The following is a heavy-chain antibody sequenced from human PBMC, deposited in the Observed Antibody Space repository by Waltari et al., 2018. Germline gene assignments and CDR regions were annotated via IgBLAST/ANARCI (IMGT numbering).Heavy chain of an antibody. V-gene: IGHV3-23*01. J-gene: IGHJ5*02. D-gene: IGHD3-10*01. CDR2: IRGIGGST. CDR1: GFTFSSYA. CDR3: ATQQGPWGSGSNNWFDP. Sequence: EVQLLESGGGLVQPGGSLRLSCAASGFTFSSYAMSWVRQAPGRGLEWVSAIRGIGGSTYYADSVKGRFTISRDNSKNTLYLQMNSLRAEDTAVYYCATQQGPWGSGSNNWFDPWGQGTLVTVSS.